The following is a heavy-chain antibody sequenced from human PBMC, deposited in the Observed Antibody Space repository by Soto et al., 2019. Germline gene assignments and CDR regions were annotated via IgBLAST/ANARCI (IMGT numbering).Heavy chain of an antibody. CDR1: GFTFSSYA. Sequence: PGGSLRLSCAASGFTFSSYAMSWVRQAPGKGLEWVSAISGSGGSTYYADSVKGRFTISRDNSKNTLYLQMNSLRAEDTAVYYCAKGSHVVVVAVWRDKISYYFDYWGQGTRVTVSS. D-gene: IGHD2-15*01. J-gene: IGHJ4*02. V-gene: IGHV3-23*01. CDR3: AKGSHVVVVAVWRDKISYYFDY. CDR2: ISGSGGST.